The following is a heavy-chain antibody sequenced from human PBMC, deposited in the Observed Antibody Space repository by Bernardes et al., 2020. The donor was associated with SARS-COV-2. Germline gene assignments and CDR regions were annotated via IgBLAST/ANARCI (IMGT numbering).Heavy chain of an antibody. V-gene: IGHV1-46*01. D-gene: IGHD6-13*01. CDR2: INPSDGAT. CDR1: GYIFTNYH. J-gene: IGHJ5*02. Sequence: ASVKVSCKASGYIFTNYHMHWVRQAPGQGLEYMGIINPSDGATTYAQKFQGRVSMTRDTSTTTVYMELTSLTSDDTAVYFCARELGPAADIAATKDALKNWFDPWGQGTLVIVSS. CDR3: ARELGPAADIAATKDALKNWFDP.